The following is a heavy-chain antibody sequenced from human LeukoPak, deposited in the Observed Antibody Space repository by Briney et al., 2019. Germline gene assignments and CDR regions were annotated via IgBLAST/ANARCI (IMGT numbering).Heavy chain of an antibody. Sequence: ASVKVSCKASGYTFTGYYMHWVRQAPGQGLEWMGWINPNSGGTNYAQKFQGRVTMTRDTSISTAYMELSRLRSDDTAVYYCARLLAWGSWYFDYWGQGTLVTVSS. CDR2: INPNSGGT. CDR1: GYTFTGYY. D-gene: IGHD7-27*01. CDR3: ARLLAWGSWYFDY. J-gene: IGHJ4*02. V-gene: IGHV1-2*02.